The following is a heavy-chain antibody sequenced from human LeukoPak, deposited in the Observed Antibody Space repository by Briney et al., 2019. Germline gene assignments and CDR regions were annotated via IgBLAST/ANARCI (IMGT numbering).Heavy chain of an antibody. Sequence: SETLSLTCTVSGGSISSSSYYWGWIRQPPGKGLEWIGSIYYSGSTYHNPSLKSRVTISVDTSKNQFSLKLSSVTAADTAVYYCATQYPGSDYWGQGTLVTVSS. CDR1: GGSISSSSYY. J-gene: IGHJ4*02. V-gene: IGHV4-39*01. CDR2: IYYSGST. D-gene: IGHD2-2*02. CDR3: ATQYPGSDY.